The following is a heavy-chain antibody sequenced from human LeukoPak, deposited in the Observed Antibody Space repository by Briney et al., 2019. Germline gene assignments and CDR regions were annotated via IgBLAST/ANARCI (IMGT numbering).Heavy chain of an antibody. CDR3: AAAFDY. D-gene: IGHD6-25*01. J-gene: IGHJ4*02. Sequence: SSETLSLTCTVSGGSISSSSYYWGWIRQPPGKGLEWIGNTYYGGNTYYNPSLKSRVTISVDTSKNQFSLELSSVTAADTAVYYCAAAFDYWGQGTLVTVSS. V-gene: IGHV4-39*01. CDR1: GGSISSSSYY. CDR2: TYYGGNT.